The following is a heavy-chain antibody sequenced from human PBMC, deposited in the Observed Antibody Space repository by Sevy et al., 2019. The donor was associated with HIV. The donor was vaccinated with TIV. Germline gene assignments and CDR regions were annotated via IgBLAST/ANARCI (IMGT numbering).Heavy chain of an antibody. CDR1: GYSSTNHG. CDR3: VASIEKAYDFWSSYSSFDY. J-gene: IGHJ4*02. V-gene: IGHV1-18*01. CDR2: ISSFNGDT. Sequence: ASVKVSCKASGYSSTNHGINWVRQAPGQGLEWMGWISSFNGDTNYAQKIQGRVTMTTDTSTSTAYMELRSLTSDDTAVYYCVASIEKAYDFWSSYSSFDYWGQGTLVTVSS. D-gene: IGHD3-3*01.